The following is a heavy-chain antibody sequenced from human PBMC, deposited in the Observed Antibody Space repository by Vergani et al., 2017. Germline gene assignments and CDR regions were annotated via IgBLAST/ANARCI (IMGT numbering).Heavy chain of an antibody. CDR3: ARMERELLSGKAFDI. D-gene: IGHD1-26*01. CDR1: GYTFTGYY. J-gene: IGHJ3*02. V-gene: IGHV1-2*02. Sequence: QVQLVQSGAEVKKPGASVKVSCKASGYTFTGYYMHWVRQAPGQGLEWMGWINPNSGGTNYAQKFRGRVTMTRDTSISTAYMELSRLRSDDTAVYYCARMERELLSGKAFDIWGQGTMVTVSS. CDR2: INPNSGGT.